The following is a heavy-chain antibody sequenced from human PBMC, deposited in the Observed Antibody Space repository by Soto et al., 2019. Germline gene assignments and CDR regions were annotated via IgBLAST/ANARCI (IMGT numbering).Heavy chain of an antibody. CDR3: ARDSEKLGYCSSTSCSGSYYYGMDV. Sequence: SETLSLTCTVSGGSVSSGSYYWSWIRQPPGKGLEWIGYIYYSGSTNYNPSLKSRVTISVDTSKNQFSLKLSSATAADTAVYYCARDSEKLGYCSSTSCSGSYYYGMDVWGQGTTVTVSS. CDR2: IYYSGST. J-gene: IGHJ6*02. CDR1: GGSVSSGSYY. V-gene: IGHV4-61*01. D-gene: IGHD2-2*01.